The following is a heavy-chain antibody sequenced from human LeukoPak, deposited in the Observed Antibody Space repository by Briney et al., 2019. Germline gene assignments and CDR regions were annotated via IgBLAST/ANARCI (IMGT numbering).Heavy chain of an antibody. J-gene: IGHJ1*01. CDR3: AKHIYGVVCIQQ. Sequence: GGSLRLSCAASGFTFRDAWMTWVRQAPGKGLEWVGRIRSKTDGGTTDYAVSVQGRFTISRDDSKNTLYLQMSSLKTEDTAVYYCAKHIYGVVCIQQWGQGTLVTVSS. V-gene: IGHV3-15*01. CDR2: IRSKTDGGTT. CDR1: GFTFRDAW. D-gene: IGHD3-3*01.